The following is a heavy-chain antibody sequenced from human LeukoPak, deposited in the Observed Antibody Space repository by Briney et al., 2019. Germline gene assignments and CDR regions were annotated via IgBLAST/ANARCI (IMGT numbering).Heavy chain of an antibody. CDR3: ARGMGYSYGAQYYYYYYGMDV. J-gene: IGHJ6*02. V-gene: IGHV1-8*01. CDR2: MNPNSGNT. CDR1: GYTFTSYD. D-gene: IGHD5-18*01. Sequence: ASVKVSCKASGYTFTSYDINWVRQATGQGLEWMRWMNPNSGNTGYAQKFQGRVTMTRNTSISTAYMELSSLRSEDTAVYYCARGMGYSYGAQYYYYYYGMDVWGQGTTVTVSS.